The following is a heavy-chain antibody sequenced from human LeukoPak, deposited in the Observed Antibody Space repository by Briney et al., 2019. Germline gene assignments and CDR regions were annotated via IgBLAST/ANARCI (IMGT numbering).Heavy chain of an antibody. D-gene: IGHD1-1*01. CDR3: AKDRESTASGTFDF. J-gene: IGHJ4*02. CDR1: GFTFNNYG. V-gene: IGHV3-30*18. Sequence: PGGSLRLSCAASGFTFNNYGMHYVRQAPGKGLEWVAVISDDGRNKNYADSVKGRFTISRDSSNNTLYLQMNSLRAEDTGVYFCAKDRESTASGTFDFTGQGTLVTVSS. CDR2: ISDDGRNK.